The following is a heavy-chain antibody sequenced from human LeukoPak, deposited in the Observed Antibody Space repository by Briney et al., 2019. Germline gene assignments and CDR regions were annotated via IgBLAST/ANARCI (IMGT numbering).Heavy chain of an antibody. D-gene: IGHD2-15*01. J-gene: IGHJ5*02. CDR3: ARVGCSGGSCYSGRGPFDP. Sequence: GGSLRLSCAASGFTFSSYWMSWVRQAPGKGLEWVANIKQDGSEKYYVDSVKGRFTISRDNAKNSLYLQMNSLRAEDTSVYYCARVGCSGGSCYSGRGPFDPWGQGTLVTVSS. V-gene: IGHV3-7*01. CDR1: GFTFSSYW. CDR2: IKQDGSEK.